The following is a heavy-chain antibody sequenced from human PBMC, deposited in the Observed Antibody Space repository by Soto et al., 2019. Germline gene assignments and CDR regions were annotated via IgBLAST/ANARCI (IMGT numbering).Heavy chain of an antibody. Sequence: EVQLVESGGGLVQPGRSLRLSCAASGFTFDDYAMHWVRQAPGKGLEWVSGISWNSDNIGYADSVKGRFAISRDNAKNSLYLQMNSLRAEDTALYYCAKRPVRYCSGGSCYNYFDYWGQGTLVTVSS. J-gene: IGHJ4*02. CDR2: ISWNSDNI. CDR1: GFTFDDYA. D-gene: IGHD2-15*01. V-gene: IGHV3-9*01. CDR3: AKRPVRYCSGGSCYNYFDY.